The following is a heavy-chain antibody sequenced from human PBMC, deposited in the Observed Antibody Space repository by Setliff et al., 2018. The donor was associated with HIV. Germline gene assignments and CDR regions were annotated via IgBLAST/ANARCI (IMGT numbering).Heavy chain of an antibody. CDR1: GFTFSDCS. Sequence: GGSLRLSCAASGFTFSDCSMNWVRQALGKGLEWISYITSTGSTIFYADSVKGRFTISRDNDKNSVHLQMTSLRAEDTAVYYCARVNSGGYNYKSFFDYWGQGTLVTVSS. D-gene: IGHD5-12*01. V-gene: IGHV3-48*01. CDR2: ITSTGSTI. CDR3: ARVNSGGYNYKSFFDY. J-gene: IGHJ4*02.